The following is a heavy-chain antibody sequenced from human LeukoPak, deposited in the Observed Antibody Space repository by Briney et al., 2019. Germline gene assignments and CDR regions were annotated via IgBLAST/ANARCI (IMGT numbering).Heavy chain of an antibody. CDR2: ISWNSGSI. CDR1: GFTFDDYA. CDR3: AKDIGSSGWYTPWFDP. V-gene: IGHV3-9*03. Sequence: GGSLRLSCAASGFTFDDYAMHWVRQAPGKGLEWVSGISWNSGSIGYADSVKGRFTISRDNAKNSLYLQMNSLRAEDMALYYCAKDIGSSGWYTPWFDPWGQGTLVTVSS. J-gene: IGHJ5*02. D-gene: IGHD6-19*01.